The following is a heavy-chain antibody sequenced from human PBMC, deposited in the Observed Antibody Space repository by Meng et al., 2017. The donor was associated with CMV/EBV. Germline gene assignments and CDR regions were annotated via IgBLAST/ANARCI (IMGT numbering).Heavy chain of an antibody. CDR3: ARGGVYYDFWGGYYYYFDY. CDR2: IYSGGST. V-gene: IGHV3-66*02. CDR1: GFTVSSNY. Sequence: GESLKISCAASGFTVSSNYMSWVRQAPGKGLEWVSVIYSGGSTYYADSVKGRFTISRDNSKNTLYLQMNSLRAEDTAVYYCARGGVYYDFWGGYYYYFDYWGQGTLVTVSS. J-gene: IGHJ4*02. D-gene: IGHD3-3*01.